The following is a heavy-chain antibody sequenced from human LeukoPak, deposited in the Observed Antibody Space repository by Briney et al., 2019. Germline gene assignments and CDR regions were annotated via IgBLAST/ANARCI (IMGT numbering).Heavy chain of an antibody. CDR3: ARDPLGVSFIHYYFDY. CDR2: ISYDGSNK. V-gene: IGHV3-30*03. Sequence: GGSLRLSCAASGFTFSSYSMNWVRQAPGKGLEWVAVISYDGSNKYYADSVKGRFTISRDNSKNTLYLQMNSLRAEDTAVYYCARDPLGVSFIHYYFDYWGQGTLVTVSS. D-gene: IGHD3-16*01. J-gene: IGHJ4*02. CDR1: GFTFSSYS.